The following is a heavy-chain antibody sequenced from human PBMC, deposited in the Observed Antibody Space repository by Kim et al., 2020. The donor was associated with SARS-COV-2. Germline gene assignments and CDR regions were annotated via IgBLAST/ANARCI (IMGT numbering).Heavy chain of an antibody. J-gene: IGHJ4*02. Sequence: YNPSLKSRVTISVDTSKNQFSLKRSSVTAADTAVYYCARRKTAMVTGFDYWGQGTLVTVSS. D-gene: IGHD5-18*01. CDR3: ARRKTAMVTGFDY. V-gene: IGHV4-59*08.